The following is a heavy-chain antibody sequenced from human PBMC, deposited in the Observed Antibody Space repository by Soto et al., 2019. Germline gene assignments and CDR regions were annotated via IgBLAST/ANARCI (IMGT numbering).Heavy chain of an antibody. CDR2: ISSSGATI. Sequence: QVQLVESGGGVVKPGGSLRLSCAASGFTFSDYYMSWIRQAPGKGLEWISYISSSGATIYYADSVKGRFTMSSDNARNTLFLRMNSLRVEDTAVDYCASLRSWRVDYLGQGTLVTVSS. V-gene: IGHV3-11*01. CDR3: ASLRSWRVDY. J-gene: IGHJ4*02. CDR1: GFTFSDYY. D-gene: IGHD6-13*01.